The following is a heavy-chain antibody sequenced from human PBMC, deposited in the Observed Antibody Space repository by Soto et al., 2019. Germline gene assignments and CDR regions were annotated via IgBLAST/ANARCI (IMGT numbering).Heavy chain of an antibody. CDR2: IYPGDSDT. CDR1: GYGFTSYW. Sequence: GESLKISCKGSGYGFTSYWIGWVRQMPGKGLEWMGIIYPGDSDTRYSPSFQGQVTISADKSISTAYVQWISLKASDTAMYYCARPPRTTRGYYYGMDVWGQGTTVTVSS. V-gene: IGHV5-51*01. J-gene: IGHJ6*02. D-gene: IGHD4-17*01. CDR3: ARPPRTTRGYYYGMDV.